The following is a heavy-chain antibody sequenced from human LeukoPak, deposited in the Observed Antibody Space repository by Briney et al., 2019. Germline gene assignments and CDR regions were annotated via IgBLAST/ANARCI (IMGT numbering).Heavy chain of an antibody. D-gene: IGHD2-15*01. CDR2: INPNSGDT. J-gene: IGHJ4*02. CDR1: GYTFTAYY. V-gene: IGHV1-2*02. CDR3: ALSVCSGGSCYGY. Sequence: GASVKVSCKASGYTFTAYYLHWVRQAPGQGLEWMGWINPNSGDTNYAQKFQGRVTMTRDTSISTAYMELSRLKSDDTAVYYCALSVCSGGSCYGYWGQGTLVAVSS.